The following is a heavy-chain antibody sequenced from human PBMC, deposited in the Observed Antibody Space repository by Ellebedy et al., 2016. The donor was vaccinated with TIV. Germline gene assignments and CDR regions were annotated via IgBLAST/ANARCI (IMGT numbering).Heavy chain of an antibody. J-gene: IGHJ6*04. D-gene: IGHD3-16*01. CDR1: GGTFSSYA. Sequence: SVKVSCXASGGTFSSYAISWVRQAPGQGLEWMGGIIPIFGTANYAQKFQGRVTITADESTSTAYMELSSLRSEDTAVYYCARDGGFFIPGDVWGKGTTVTVSS. CDR2: IIPIFGTA. CDR3: ARDGGFFIPGDV. V-gene: IGHV1-69*13.